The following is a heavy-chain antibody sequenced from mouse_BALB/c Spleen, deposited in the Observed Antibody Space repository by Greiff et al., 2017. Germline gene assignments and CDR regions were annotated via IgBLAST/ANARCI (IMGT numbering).Heavy chain of an antibody. CDR2: IRNKANGYTT. Sequence: EVHLVESGGGLVQPGGSLRLSCATSGFTFTDYYMSWVRQPPGKALEWLGFIRNKANGYTTEYSASVKGRFTISRDNSQSILYLQMNTLRAEDSATYYCARGLGGFDYWGQGTTLTVSS. CDR3: ARGLGGFDY. V-gene: IGHV7-3*02. CDR1: GFTFTDYY. D-gene: IGHD4-1*01. J-gene: IGHJ2*01.